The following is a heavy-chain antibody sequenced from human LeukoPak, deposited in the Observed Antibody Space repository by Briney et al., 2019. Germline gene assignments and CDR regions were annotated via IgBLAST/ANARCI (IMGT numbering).Heavy chain of an antibody. Sequence: AGGSLRLSCAAAGFSFSTYGMHWVRQAPDTGLVWLALIWHDGSKEFYADSVKGRFTISRDNSKNTLYLEMNSLRAEDTAMYYCAGDTPPGGEYYFEYWGQGALVTVSS. CDR2: IWHDGSKE. J-gene: IGHJ4*02. CDR1: GFSFSTYG. CDR3: AGDTPPGGEYYFEY. D-gene: IGHD3-16*01. V-gene: IGHV3-33*01.